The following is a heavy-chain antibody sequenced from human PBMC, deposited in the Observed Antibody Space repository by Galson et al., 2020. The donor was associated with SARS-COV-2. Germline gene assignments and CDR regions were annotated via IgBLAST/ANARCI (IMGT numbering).Heavy chain of an antibody. D-gene: IGHD2-8*01. Sequence: GGSLRLSCAASGFTFSSYAMHWVRQAPGKGLEWVAVISYDGSNKYYADSVKGRFTISRDNSKNTLYLQMNSLRAEDTAVYYCARDSSGDIVLMVYAIIIGYMDVWGKGTTVTVSS. V-gene: IGHV3-30*04. CDR1: GFTFSSYA. CDR3: ARDSSGDIVLMVYAIIIGYMDV. CDR2: ISYDGSNK. J-gene: IGHJ6*03.